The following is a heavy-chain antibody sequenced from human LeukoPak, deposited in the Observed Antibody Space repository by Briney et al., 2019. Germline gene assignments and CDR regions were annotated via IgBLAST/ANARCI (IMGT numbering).Heavy chain of an antibody. D-gene: IGHD3-22*01. CDR3: ARGRGRYYYDSSGYYLDY. Sequence: SVKVSCKAPGGTFSSYAISWVRQAPGQGLEWMGGIIPIFGTANYAQKFQGRVTITADESTSTAYMELSSLRSEDTAVYYCARGRGRYYYDSSGYYLDYWGQGTLVTVSS. CDR2: IIPIFGTA. CDR1: GGTFSSYA. J-gene: IGHJ4*02. V-gene: IGHV1-69*13.